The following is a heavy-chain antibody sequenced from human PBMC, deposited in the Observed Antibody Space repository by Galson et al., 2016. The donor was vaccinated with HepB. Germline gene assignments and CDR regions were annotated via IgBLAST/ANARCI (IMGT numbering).Heavy chain of an antibody. CDR1: GGSMRSYY. CDR2: IYYSGLT. CDR3: ARRSDDAYGSGSLDY. J-gene: IGHJ4*02. Sequence: SETLSLTCTVSGGSMRSYYWTWIRQSPGKGLEFIGYIYYSGLTYYNPSLQSRVTISIDMSKNHFSLRLSSVIAADTAVYYCARRSDDAYGSGSLDYWGQGALVTVSS. D-gene: IGHD3-10*01. V-gene: IGHV4-59*08.